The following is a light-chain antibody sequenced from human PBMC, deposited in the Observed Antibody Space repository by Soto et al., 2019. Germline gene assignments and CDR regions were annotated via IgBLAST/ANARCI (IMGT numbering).Light chain of an antibody. Sequence: VLTQPPSVSGAPGQSVTISCTGSSSNIGSAYDVHWYQQVPGTAPKLLIYNNDNRPSGVPDRFSGSKSGTSASLAITGLQAEDEADYYCQSYDSSLSVVFGGGTKLTVL. CDR1: SSNIGSAYD. CDR3: QSYDSSLSVV. CDR2: NND. J-gene: IGLJ3*02. V-gene: IGLV1-40*01.